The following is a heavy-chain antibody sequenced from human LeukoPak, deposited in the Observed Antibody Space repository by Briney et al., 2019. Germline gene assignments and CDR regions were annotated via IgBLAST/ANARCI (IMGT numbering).Heavy chain of an antibody. J-gene: IGHJ5*02. CDR2: IANDGKTT. Sequence: PGGSQRLSCAASGFTFSIYGTHWVRQAPGKGLEWVAVIANDGKTTYYADSVKGRFTISRDNSKNTLNLQMNSLRAEDTAVYYCTKEGLPSGSSWSAWFDPWGQGTLVTVSS. D-gene: IGHD3-10*01. CDR1: GFTFSIYG. V-gene: IGHV3-30*18. CDR3: TKEGLPSGSSWSAWFDP.